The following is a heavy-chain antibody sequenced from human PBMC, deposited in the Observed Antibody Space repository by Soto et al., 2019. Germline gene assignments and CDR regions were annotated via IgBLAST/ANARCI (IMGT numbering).Heavy chain of an antibody. CDR2: IIPFFGTT. CDR1: GGTFSSYP. V-gene: IGHV1-69*01. Sequence: QVHLVQSGAEMQKPGSSVKVSCKASGGTFSSYPINWVRQAPGQGLEWMGGIIPFFGTTHSAQKFQGRLTITADESTRTTYLELSSLTSEDTAVYYCASRPVMEVAQYGNWFDPWGQGTLVTVSS. J-gene: IGHJ5*02. CDR3: ASRPVMEVAQYGNWFDP. D-gene: IGHD2-15*01.